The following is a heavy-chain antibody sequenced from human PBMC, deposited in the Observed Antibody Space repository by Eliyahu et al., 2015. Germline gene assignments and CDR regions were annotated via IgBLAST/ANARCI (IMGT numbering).Heavy chain of an antibody. CDR1: GYXFPGYY. V-gene: IGHV1-2*02. CDR3: ARDRGSPWLFVDY. J-gene: IGHJ4*02. CDR2: INPNSGGT. D-gene: IGHD3-9*01. Sequence: QVQLVQSGAEVKKPGASVXVXCKASGYXFPGYYIXWVRQAPGQGLEWMGWINPNSGGTNFAQKFQGRVTLTRDTSISTAYMELSRLRSDDTAMYYCARDRGSPWLFVDYWGQGTLVTVSS.